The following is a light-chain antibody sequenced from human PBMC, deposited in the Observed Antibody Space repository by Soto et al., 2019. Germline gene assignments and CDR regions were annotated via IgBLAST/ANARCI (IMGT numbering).Light chain of an antibody. V-gene: IGKV3-11*01. CDR2: DAS. Sequence: EILFSQSPATRSLSPGERAALSWRASQSVSSYLLWYQQKPGQNPRLLIYDASNRATGIPARFSGSGSETDFTLTISSLEPEDFAVYYCQHRMNWPLTGGHGTRLEIK. CDR1: QSVSSY. J-gene: IGKJ5*01. CDR3: QHRMNWPLT.